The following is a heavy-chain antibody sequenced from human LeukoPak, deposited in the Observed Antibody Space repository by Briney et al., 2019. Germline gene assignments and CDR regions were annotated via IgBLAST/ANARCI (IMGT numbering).Heavy chain of an antibody. D-gene: IGHD4-11*01. CDR2: IYTSGST. CDR1: GGSLSSGSYD. V-gene: IGHV4-61*02. J-gene: IGHJ4*02. CDR3: ARDRFYSNYFDY. Sequence: SETLSLTCTVAGGSLSSGSYDWGWHRQPAGRGREWIGRIYTSGSTNYNPSLKGLVTISVATSKNQSSLKLSSVTAAAPAVYSCARDRFYSNYFDYWGQGTLVTVSS.